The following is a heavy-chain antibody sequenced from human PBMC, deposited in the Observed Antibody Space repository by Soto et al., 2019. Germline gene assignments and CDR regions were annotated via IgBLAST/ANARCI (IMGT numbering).Heavy chain of an antibody. V-gene: IGHV3-23*01. Sequence: PVGSLRLSCAASGFTFSSCAMSWVRQAPGKGLEWVSAISGSGGSTYYADSVKGRFTISRDNSKNTLYLQMNSLRAEDTAVYYCANPPSSLAGRYNEGMDVWGQGTTVTVSS. CDR3: ANPPSSLAGRYNEGMDV. D-gene: IGHD1-20*01. CDR1: GFTFSSCA. J-gene: IGHJ6*02. CDR2: ISGSGGST.